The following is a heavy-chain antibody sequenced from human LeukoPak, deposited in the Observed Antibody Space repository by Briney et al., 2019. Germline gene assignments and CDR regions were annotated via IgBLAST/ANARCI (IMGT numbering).Heavy chain of an antibody. CDR2: IYTSGST. Sequence: SQTLSLTCTASGGSISSGSYYWSWIRQPAGKGLEWIGRIYTSGSTNYNPSLKSRVTISVDTSKNQFSLKLSSVTAADTAVYYCARESEQWPYYYYGMDVWGQGTTDTVSS. CDR1: GGSISSGSYY. J-gene: IGHJ6*02. D-gene: IGHD6-19*01. V-gene: IGHV4-61*02. CDR3: ARESEQWPYYYYGMDV.